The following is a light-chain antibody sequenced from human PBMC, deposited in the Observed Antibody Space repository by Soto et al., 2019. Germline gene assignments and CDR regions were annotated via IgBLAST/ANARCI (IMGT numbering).Light chain of an antibody. Sequence: IQLTQSPSSLSASVGDRVTITCRASQGVRSYLAWFQQRPGKAPKLLIFGASTLQNGVPARFSGGGFGTEFTLTSTSLQPEDCATYYCHQVYTYPRTFGQGTKVEIK. CDR3: HQVYTYPRT. V-gene: IGKV1-9*01. CDR1: QGVRSY. CDR2: GAS. J-gene: IGKJ1*01.